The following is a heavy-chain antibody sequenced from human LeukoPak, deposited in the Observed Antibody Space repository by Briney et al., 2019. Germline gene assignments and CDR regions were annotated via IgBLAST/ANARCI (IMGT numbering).Heavy chain of an antibody. V-gene: IGHV3-48*01. J-gene: IGHJ5*02. D-gene: IGHD3-3*01. Sequence: PGGSLRPSCAASGFTFSSYSMNWVRQAPGKGLEWVSYISSSSSTIYYADSVKGRFTISRDNAKNSLYLQMNSLRAEDTAVYYCARDLGFLEWLSNWFDPWGQGTLVTVSS. CDR3: ARDLGFLEWLSNWFDP. CDR2: ISSSSSTI. CDR1: GFTFSSYS.